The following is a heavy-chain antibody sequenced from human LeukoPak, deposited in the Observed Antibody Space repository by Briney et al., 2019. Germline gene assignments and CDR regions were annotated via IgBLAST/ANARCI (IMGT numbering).Heavy chain of an antibody. J-gene: IGHJ4*02. Sequence: PGGSLRLSCVASGFTFSNAWMSWVRQAPGKGLEWVANIKQDGSEKYYVDSVKGRFTISRDNAKNSLYLQMNSLRAEDTAVYYCARGAVAGKVVGYWGQGTLVTVSS. V-gene: IGHV3-7*01. CDR2: IKQDGSEK. CDR1: GFTFSNAW. CDR3: ARGAVAGKVVGY. D-gene: IGHD6-19*01.